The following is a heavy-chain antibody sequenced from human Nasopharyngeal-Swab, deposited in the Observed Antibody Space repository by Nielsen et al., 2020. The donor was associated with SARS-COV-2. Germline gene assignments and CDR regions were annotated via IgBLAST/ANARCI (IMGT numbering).Heavy chain of an antibody. J-gene: IGHJ2*01. CDR2: IYSSGRT. D-gene: IGHD1-26*01. V-gene: IGHV3-53*01. CDR3: ARFTYSGSYHIDWYFDL. Sequence: GESLKISCAASGFTVSGNYMNWVRQAPGKGLEWVSVIYSSGRTYYADSVKGRFTISRDDSKNTVFLQMNSLRAEDTAVYYCARFTYSGSYHIDWYFDLWGRGTLVTVSS. CDR1: GFTVSGNY.